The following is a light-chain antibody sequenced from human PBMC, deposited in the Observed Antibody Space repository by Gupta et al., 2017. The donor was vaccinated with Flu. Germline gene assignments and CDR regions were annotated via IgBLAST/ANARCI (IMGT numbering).Light chain of an antibody. J-gene: IGKJ3*01. V-gene: IGKV4-1*01. CDR2: CAS. Sequence: DIVMTQSPDSLALSLGERATINCKSSQSVLYSSNNKNYLAWYQQKPGQPTKLLIYCASIRESGVPDRFSGSGSGTDFTITISRLQAEDVAVYYCQQYYSTPFTFGAGTKVDIK. CDR1: QSVLYSSNNKNY. CDR3: QQYYSTPFT.